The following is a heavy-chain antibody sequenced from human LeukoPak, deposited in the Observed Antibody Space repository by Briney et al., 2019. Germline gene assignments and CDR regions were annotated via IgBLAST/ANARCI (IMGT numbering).Heavy chain of an antibody. J-gene: IGHJ6*02. CDR2: IYHSGST. CDR1: GGSISSGDYS. V-gene: IGHV4-30-2*01. D-gene: IGHD3-3*01. CDR3: ARVYKSGDFWSGYIYYYGMDV. Sequence: PSETLSLTCAVSGGSISSGDYSWSWIRQPPGKGLEWIVYIYHSGSTYYNPSLKSRVTISVDTSKNQFSLKLSSVTAADTAVYYCARVYKSGDFWSGYIYYYGMDVWGQGTTVTVSS.